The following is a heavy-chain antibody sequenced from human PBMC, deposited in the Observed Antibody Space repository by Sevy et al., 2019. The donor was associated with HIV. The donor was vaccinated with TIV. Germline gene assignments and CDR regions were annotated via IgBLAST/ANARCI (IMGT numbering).Heavy chain of an antibody. D-gene: IGHD6-13*01. Sequence: ASVKVSCKVSRYTLSELSIHWVRQAPGQGLEWMGGFDPEDGETIYAQKFQGRVTMTEDTSTDTAYMELSSLRSEDTAVYYCATAQRGSSWFREYFQHWGQGTLVTVSS. CDR3: ATAQRGSSWFREYFQH. V-gene: IGHV1-24*01. J-gene: IGHJ1*01. CDR1: RYTLSELS. CDR2: FDPEDGET.